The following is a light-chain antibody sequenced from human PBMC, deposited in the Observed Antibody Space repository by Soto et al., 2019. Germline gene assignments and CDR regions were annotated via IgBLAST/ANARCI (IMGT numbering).Light chain of an antibody. J-gene: IGKJ1*01. V-gene: IGKV3-15*01. Sequence: EIVMTQSPATLSVSPGERATLSCRASQSVGSNLAWYQQKVGQAPRLLIYGASTRATGIPARFSGSGSATDFALTISGLQSEDFAVSYCQQYNNWPWTFGQGTKVEIK. CDR2: GAS. CDR1: QSVGSN. CDR3: QQYNNWPWT.